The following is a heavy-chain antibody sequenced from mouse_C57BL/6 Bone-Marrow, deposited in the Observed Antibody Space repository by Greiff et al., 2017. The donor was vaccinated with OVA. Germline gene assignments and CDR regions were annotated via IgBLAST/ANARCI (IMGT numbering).Heavy chain of an antibody. V-gene: IGHV2-4*01. J-gene: IGHJ4*01. Sequence: VMLVESGPGLVQPSQSLSITCTVSGFSLTSYGVHWVRQPPGQGLEWLGVIWSGGSTDYNAAFISRLSISKDNSKSQVFFKMNSLQADDTAIYYCAKNPTVVAPGAMDYWGQGTSVTVSS. D-gene: IGHD1-1*01. CDR3: AKNPTVVAPGAMDY. CDR2: IWSGGST. CDR1: GFSLTSYG.